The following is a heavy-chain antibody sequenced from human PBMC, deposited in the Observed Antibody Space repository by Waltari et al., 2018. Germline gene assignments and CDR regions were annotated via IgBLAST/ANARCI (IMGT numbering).Heavy chain of an antibody. D-gene: IGHD3-16*01. J-gene: IGHJ6*02. V-gene: IGHV1-69*01. CDR1: GGTFSSYA. Sequence: QVQLVQSGAEVKKPGSSVKVSCKASGGTFSSYAISWVRQAPGPGLGWMGGIIPIFGTANYAQKVQGRVTITADESTSTAYMELSSLRSEDTAVYYCATSSSAMITFGGLYYYGMDVWGQGTTVTVSS. CDR3: ATSSSAMITFGGLYYYGMDV. CDR2: IIPIFGTA.